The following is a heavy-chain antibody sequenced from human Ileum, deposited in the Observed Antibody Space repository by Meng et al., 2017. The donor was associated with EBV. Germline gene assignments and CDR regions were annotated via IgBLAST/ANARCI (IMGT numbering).Heavy chain of an antibody. CDR2: IYYSGST. D-gene: IGHD3-3*01. Sequence: QLQLQESGPGLVKPSEXLSLSCXVSGGSISLSTYYWGWIRQSPGRGLEWIASIYYSGSTYYNPSLQSRVTISVDTSKNQFSLKMNSVTAADTAVYYCAKTVGDFWSGGIDYWGQGTLVTVSS. V-gene: IGHV4-39*01. CDR1: GGSISLSTYY. J-gene: IGHJ4*02. CDR3: AKTVGDFWSGGIDY.